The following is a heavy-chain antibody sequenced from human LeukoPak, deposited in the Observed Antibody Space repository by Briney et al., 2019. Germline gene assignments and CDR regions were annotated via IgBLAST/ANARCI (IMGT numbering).Heavy chain of an antibody. CDR1: GGSVSGYY. J-gene: IGHJ4*02. D-gene: IGHD2-2*01. CDR3: ARSTGMVVVPAASPYYSNYFDY. CDR2: INHSGST. V-gene: IGHV4-34*01. Sequence: PSETLSLTCAVYGGSVSGYYWSWIRQPPGKGLKWIGEINHSGSTNYNPSLKSRVTISVDTSKNQFSLKLSSVTAADTAVYSCARSTGMVVVPAASPYYSNYFDYWGQGTLVTVSS.